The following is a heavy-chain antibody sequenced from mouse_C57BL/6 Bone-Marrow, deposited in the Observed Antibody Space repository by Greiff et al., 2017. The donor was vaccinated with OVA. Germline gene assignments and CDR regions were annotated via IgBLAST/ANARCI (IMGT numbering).Heavy chain of an antibody. CDR1: GYTFTSYG. D-gene: IGHD1-1*01. CDR2: IYPRSGNT. V-gene: IGHV1-81*01. CDR3: ARREFYYGSRYFDV. J-gene: IGHJ1*03. Sequence: QVQLQQSGAELARPGASVKLSCKASGYTFTSYGISWVKQRTGQGLEWIGEIYPRSGNTYYNEKFKGKATLTADKSSSTAYMELRSLTSEDSAVYFCARREFYYGSRYFDVWGTGTTVTVSS.